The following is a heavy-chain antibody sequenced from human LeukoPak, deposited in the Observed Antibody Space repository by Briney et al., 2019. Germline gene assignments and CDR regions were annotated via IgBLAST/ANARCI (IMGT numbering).Heavy chain of an antibody. Sequence: PSQTLSLTCTVSGGSISSGSYYWSWIRQPAGKGLEWIGRIYTSGSTNYNPSLKSRVTISVDTSKNQFSLKLSSVTAADTAVYYCARTTMIVVASAFDIWGQGTMVTVSS. D-gene: IGHD3-22*01. J-gene: IGHJ3*02. CDR2: IYTSGST. CDR3: ARTTMIVVASAFDI. V-gene: IGHV4-61*02. CDR1: GGSISSGSYY.